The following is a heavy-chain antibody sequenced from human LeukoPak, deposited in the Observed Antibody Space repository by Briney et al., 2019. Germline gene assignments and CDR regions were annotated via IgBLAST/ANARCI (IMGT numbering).Heavy chain of an antibody. V-gene: IGHV1-18*04. CDR3: AKGSHDAFDI. CDR1: GYTFTSYG. J-gene: IGHJ3*02. Sequence: ASETVSFTASGYTFTSYGISWVRHGPGQGLGWMGWISAYNGNTNYAQKLQGRVTMTTDTSTSTAYMELRSLRSDDTAVYYCAKGSHDAFDIWGQGTMVTVSS. CDR2: ISAYNGNT.